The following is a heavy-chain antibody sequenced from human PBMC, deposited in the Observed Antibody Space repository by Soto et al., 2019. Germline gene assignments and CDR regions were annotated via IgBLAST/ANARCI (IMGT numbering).Heavy chain of an antibody. CDR3: ARDLKPMIVVVRGFSGAFDI. D-gene: IGHD3-22*01. V-gene: IGHV3-21*01. Sequence: EVQLVESGGGLVKPGGSLRLSCAASGFTFSSYSMNWVRQAPGKGLEWVSSISSSSSYIYYADSVKGRFTISRDNAKNSLYLQMNSLRAEDTAVYYCARDLKPMIVVVRGFSGAFDIWGQGTMVTVSS. CDR2: ISSSSSYI. J-gene: IGHJ3*02. CDR1: GFTFSSYS.